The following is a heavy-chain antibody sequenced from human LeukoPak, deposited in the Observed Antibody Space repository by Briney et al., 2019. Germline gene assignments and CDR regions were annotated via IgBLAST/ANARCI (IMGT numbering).Heavy chain of an antibody. Sequence: GGSLRLSCAASGFTFNSYSMNWVRQAPGKGLEWVAVISYDGSNKYYADSVKGRFTISRDNSKNTLYLQMNSLRAEDTAVYYCANVYGDYSYWGQGTLVTVSS. CDR3: ANVYGDYSY. D-gene: IGHD4-17*01. CDR1: GFTFNSYS. V-gene: IGHV3-30*18. CDR2: ISYDGSNK. J-gene: IGHJ4*02.